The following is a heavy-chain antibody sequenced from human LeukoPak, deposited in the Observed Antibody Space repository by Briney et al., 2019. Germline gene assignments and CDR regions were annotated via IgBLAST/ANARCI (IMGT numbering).Heavy chain of an antibody. CDR1: GGSISGYY. CDR3: ARQGYWSGYFVFDY. CDR2: IYYSGTT. V-gene: IGHV4-59*08. J-gene: IGHJ4*02. D-gene: IGHD3-3*01. Sequence: KSSETLSLTCTVSGGSISGYYWSWIRQPPGKGLEYIGFIYYSGTTNYNPSLKSRVTISVDTSKNQFSLKLSSATAADTAVYYCARQGYWSGYFVFDYWGQGTLVTVSS.